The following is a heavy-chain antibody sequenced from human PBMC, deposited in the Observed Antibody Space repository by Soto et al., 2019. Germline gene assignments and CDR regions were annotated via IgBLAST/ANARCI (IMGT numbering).Heavy chain of an antibody. CDR1: GDSISSPNW. D-gene: IGHD3-22*01. CDR2: VFHSGGT. CDR3: ARALGSSGFHGWLDP. V-gene: IGHV4-4*02. J-gene: IGHJ5*02. Sequence: QVQLQESGPGLVKPSGTLSLTCAVSGDSISSPNWWGWVRQPPGKGLEWIGEVFHSGGTNYNPSLKXRXTXSVAKSKNQCSLILTSVTAADTAIYYCARALGSSGFHGWLDPWGQGTLVTVSS.